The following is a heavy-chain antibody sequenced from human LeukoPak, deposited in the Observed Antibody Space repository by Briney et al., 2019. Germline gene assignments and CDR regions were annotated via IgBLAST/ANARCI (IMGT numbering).Heavy chain of an antibody. CDR1: GFTFDEYA. CDR3: AKDQGGSGWYPGY. D-gene: IGHD6-19*01. V-gene: IGHV3-9*01. Sequence: HPGRSLRLSCAASGFTFDEYAMHWVRQAPGKGLEWVSGISWNSGSIGYADAVKGRFTISRDNAKNSLYLQMNSLRAEDTALYYCAKDQGGSGWYPGYWGQGTLVTVS. CDR2: ISWNSGSI. J-gene: IGHJ4*02.